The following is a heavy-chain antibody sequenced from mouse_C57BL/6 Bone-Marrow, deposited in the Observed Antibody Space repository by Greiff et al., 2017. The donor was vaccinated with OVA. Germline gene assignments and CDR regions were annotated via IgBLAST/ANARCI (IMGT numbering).Heavy chain of an antibody. J-gene: IGHJ2*01. CDR1: GYTFTSYW. CDR2: IDPSDSYT. V-gene: IGHV1-69*01. D-gene: IGHD3-2*02. CDR3: ASDSSGSLYYFDY. Sequence: VQLQQPGAELVMPGASVKLSCKASGYTFTSYWMHWVKQRPGQGLEWIGEIDPSDSYTNYNQKFKGKSTLTVDKSSSTAYMQLSSLTSEDSAVYYCASDSSGSLYYFDYWGQGTTLTVSS.